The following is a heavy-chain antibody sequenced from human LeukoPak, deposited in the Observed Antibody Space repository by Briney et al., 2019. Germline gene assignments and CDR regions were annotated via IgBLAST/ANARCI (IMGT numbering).Heavy chain of an antibody. CDR2: IYSGGST. CDR3: ARCSRGVVYYYGMDV. D-gene: IGHD3-10*01. Sequence: PGGSLRLSCAASGFTFSNAWMSWVRQAPGKGLEWVSVIYSGGSTYYADSVKGRFTISRDNSKNTLYLQMNSLRAEDTAVYYCARCSRGVVYYYGMDVWGQGTTVTVSS. V-gene: IGHV3-53*01. J-gene: IGHJ6*02. CDR1: GFTFSNAW.